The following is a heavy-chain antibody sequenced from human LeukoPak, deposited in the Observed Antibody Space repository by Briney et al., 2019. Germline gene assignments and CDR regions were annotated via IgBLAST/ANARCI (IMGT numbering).Heavy chain of an antibody. V-gene: IGHV4-59*08. CDR2: FYYIGST. CDR1: GGSFGGYY. D-gene: IGHD3-22*01. Sequence: PSETQSLTSSAMGGSFGGYYWSGCRQPPGKGLEWIGFFYYIGSTNYNPSLKSRSTISVDTSKNQFSLKLSPVTASDTAVYYCARHQFRRYYYESSGSAFDIWGQGKLFTLSS. J-gene: IGHJ3*02. CDR3: ARHQFRRYYYESSGSAFDI.